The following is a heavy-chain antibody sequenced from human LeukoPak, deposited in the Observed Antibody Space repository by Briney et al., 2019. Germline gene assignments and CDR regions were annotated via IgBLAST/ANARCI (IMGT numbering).Heavy chain of an antibody. Sequence: SETLSLTCTVSGGSISSGDYYWSWIRQPPGKGLEWIGYIYYSGSTNYNPSLKSRVTISVDTSKNQFSLKLSSVTAADTAVYYCARDLVTTVYYGMDVWGQGTTVTVSS. CDR3: ARDLVTTVYYGMDV. CDR1: GGSISSGDYY. V-gene: IGHV4-61*08. J-gene: IGHJ6*02. CDR2: IYYSGST. D-gene: IGHD4-4*01.